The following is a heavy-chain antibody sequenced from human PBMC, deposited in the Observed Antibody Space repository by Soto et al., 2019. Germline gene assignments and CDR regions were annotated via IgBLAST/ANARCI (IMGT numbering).Heavy chain of an antibody. D-gene: IGHD3-3*01. CDR3: TRDYHDFWSGSDWFDP. CDR1: GFTFGDYA. Sequence: PGGSLRLSCTASGFTFGDYAMSWFRQAPGKGLEWVGFIRSKAYGGTTEYAASVKGRFTISRDDSKSIAYLQMNSLKTEDTAVYYCTRDYHDFWSGSDWFDPWGQGTLVTVSS. CDR2: IRSKAYGGTT. V-gene: IGHV3-49*03. J-gene: IGHJ5*02.